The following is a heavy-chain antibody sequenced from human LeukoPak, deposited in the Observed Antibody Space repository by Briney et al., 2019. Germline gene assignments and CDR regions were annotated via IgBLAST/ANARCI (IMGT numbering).Heavy chain of an antibody. Sequence: GGSLRLSCAASGFTFSKYWMPWVRQAPGKGLESVSRINTDGTVTTYADSVKGRFTVSRDNADNTMFLQMNSVRGEDTAVYYCATKQWLAPPPDSWGQGTPVTVSS. J-gene: IGHJ4*02. CDR2: INTDGTVT. CDR1: GFTFSKYW. CDR3: ATKQWLAPPPDS. V-gene: IGHV3-74*01. D-gene: IGHD6-19*01.